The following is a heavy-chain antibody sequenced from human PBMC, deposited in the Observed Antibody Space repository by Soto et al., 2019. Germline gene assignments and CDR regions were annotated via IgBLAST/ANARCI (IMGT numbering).Heavy chain of an antibody. Sequence: QVQLAESGGGLVEPGGYLRISCAASGFTFSDYDMSWIRQSPGKGLEWVSFFSSSGTTMYFPDSVKGRFTISRDNAKNSLYLQMNSLRAEDTAVYYCARMGPRAARPSYWGQGTLVTVSS. D-gene: IGHD6-6*01. CDR2: FSSSGTTM. CDR1: GFTFSDYD. V-gene: IGHV3-11*01. J-gene: IGHJ4*02. CDR3: ARMGPRAARPSY.